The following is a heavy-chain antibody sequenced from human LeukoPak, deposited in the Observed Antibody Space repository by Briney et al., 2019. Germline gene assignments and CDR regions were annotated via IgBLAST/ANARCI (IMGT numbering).Heavy chain of an antibody. V-gene: IGHV1-18*01. D-gene: IGHD6-6*01. CDR2: ISAYNGNT. CDR3: ARGGIAARLRVVSYFDY. Sequence: ASVKVSCKASGYTFSNYGFSWVRQAPGQGLEWMGWISAYNGNTNYAQKLQGRVTMTTDTSTSTAYMELRSLRSDDTAVYYCARGGIAARLRVVSYFDYWGQGTLVTVSS. CDR1: GYTFSNYG. J-gene: IGHJ4*02.